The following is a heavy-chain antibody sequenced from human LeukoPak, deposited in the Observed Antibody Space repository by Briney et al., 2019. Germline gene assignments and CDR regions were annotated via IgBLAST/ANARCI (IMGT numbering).Heavy chain of an antibody. J-gene: IGHJ6*03. CDR3: ARDDNDILTGYTSPYYYYYYMDV. CDR1: GYTFTSYD. V-gene: IGHV1-69*06. CDR2: IIPIFGTA. Sequence: GASVKVSCKASGYTFTSYDINWVRQATGQGLEWMGGIIPIFGTANYAQKFQGRVTITADKSTSTAYMELSSLRSEDTAVYYCARDDNDILTGYTSPYYYYYYMDVWGKGTTVTVSS. D-gene: IGHD3-9*01.